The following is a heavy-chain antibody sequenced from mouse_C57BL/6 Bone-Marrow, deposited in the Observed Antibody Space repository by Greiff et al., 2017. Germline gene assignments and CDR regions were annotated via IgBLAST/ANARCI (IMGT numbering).Heavy chain of an antibody. Sequence: VHVKQSGTVLARPGASVKMSCKTSGYTFTSYWMHWVKQRPGQGLEWIGAIYPGNSDTSYNQKFKGKAKLTAVTSASTAYMELSGLTNEDSAVYYCTRMGVLRPLDYWGQGTTLTVSS. CDR1: GYTFTSYW. CDR2: IYPGNSDT. CDR3: TRMGVLRPLDY. V-gene: IGHV1-5*01. J-gene: IGHJ2*01. D-gene: IGHD1-1*01.